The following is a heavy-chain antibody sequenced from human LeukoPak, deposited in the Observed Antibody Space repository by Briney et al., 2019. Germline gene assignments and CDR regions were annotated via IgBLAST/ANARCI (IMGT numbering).Heavy chain of an antibody. CDR2: IYYSGST. CDR3: AREETSTVWD. J-gene: IGHJ4*02. V-gene: IGHV4-4*02. D-gene: IGHD3-16*01. Sequence: PGGSLRLSCAASGFPFIHTWMNWVRQAPGKGLEWIGSIYYSGSTFYKPSLKSRVTISIDTSKNQFSLKLSFVTAADTAVYYCAREETSTVWDWGQGTLVTVSS. CDR1: GFPFIHTW.